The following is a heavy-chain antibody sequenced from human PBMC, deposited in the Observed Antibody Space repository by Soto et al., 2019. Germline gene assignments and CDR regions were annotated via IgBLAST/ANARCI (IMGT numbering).Heavy chain of an antibody. J-gene: IGHJ3*02. CDR1: GGTFSSYA. V-gene: IGHV1-69*13. CDR2: IIPIFGTA. D-gene: IGHD1-26*01. CDR3: ARVESGSYTVDAFDI. Sequence: GASVKVSCKASGGTFSSYAISWVRQAPGQGLEWMGGIIPIFGTANYAQKFQGRVTITADESTSTAYMGLSSLRSEDTAVYYCARVESGSYTVDAFDIWGQGTMVTVSS.